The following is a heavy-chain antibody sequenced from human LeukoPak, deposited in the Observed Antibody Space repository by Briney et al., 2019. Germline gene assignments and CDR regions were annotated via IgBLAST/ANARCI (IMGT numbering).Heavy chain of an antibody. CDR2: TNTNGGRP. D-gene: IGHD6-13*01. J-gene: IGHJ4*02. Sequence: GASVKVSCKASGYTXTAYYIHWLRQAPAQGLEWMGMTNTNGGRPNYEQKFQGRVIVTRDTSTSKAYMELYSLRAGDTALYYCARGGSEQLAPPFDSWGQGTLVTVSS. CDR1: GYTXTAYY. CDR3: ARGGSEQLAPPFDS. V-gene: IGHV1-46*01.